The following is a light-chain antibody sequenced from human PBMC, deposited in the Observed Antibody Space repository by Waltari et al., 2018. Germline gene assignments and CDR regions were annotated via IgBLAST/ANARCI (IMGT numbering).Light chain of an antibody. Sequence: DIQMTQSPSSLSASVGDRVAITCRASQSISRFLSWYQQKPGKAPNLLINTASNLQSGVPSRFSGSGSGTDFTLTISDLQPEDFATYFCQQSYGTPLTFGGGTKVEIK. J-gene: IGKJ4*01. CDR3: QQSYGTPLT. V-gene: IGKV1-39*01. CDR1: QSISRF. CDR2: TAS.